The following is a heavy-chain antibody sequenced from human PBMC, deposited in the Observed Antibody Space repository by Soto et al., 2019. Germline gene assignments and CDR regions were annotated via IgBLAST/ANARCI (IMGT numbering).Heavy chain of an antibody. V-gene: IGHV3-30-3*01. Sequence: QVRLVESGGGVVQPGRSLRLSCAASGFTFSSYVMHWVRQAPGKGLEWVALISYDGTNKYYADSVKGRFTISRDNSKNTLYLQMNSLRAEDTAVYYCARDLPAYCGDDCSGYWGQGTLVTVSS. J-gene: IGHJ4*02. CDR1: GFTFSSYV. CDR3: ARDLPAYCGDDCSGY. CDR2: ISYDGTNK. D-gene: IGHD2-21*02.